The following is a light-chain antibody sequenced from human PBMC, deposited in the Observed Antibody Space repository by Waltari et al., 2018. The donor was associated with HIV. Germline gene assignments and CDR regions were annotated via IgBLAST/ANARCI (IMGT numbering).Light chain of an antibody. V-gene: IGLV1-44*01. Sequence: QSVLPPPPSASGTPGRRLTISCSGCRSGIGSITVNWFQQLPGTAPKLLIYSNNPRPSGAPDRFSGSKSGTSASLAISGLQSEDEADYYCAAWDDSLNGFWVFGGGTKLTVL. CDR1: RSGIGSIT. CDR3: AAWDDSLNGFWV. CDR2: SNN. J-gene: IGLJ3*02.